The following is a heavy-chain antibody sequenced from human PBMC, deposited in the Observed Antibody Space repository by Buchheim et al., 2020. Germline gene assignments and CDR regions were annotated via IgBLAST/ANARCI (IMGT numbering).Heavy chain of an antibody. J-gene: IGHJ6*02. CDR2: ISYDGSNT. V-gene: IGHV3-30*18. CDR3: AKVGNYFQGIGMDV. D-gene: IGHD2/OR15-2a*01. Sequence: QVQLVESGGGVVQPGRSLRLSCAASGFTFSSYGMHWVRQAPGKGLEWVAVISYDGSNTYYADSVKGRFTISRDNSKNTLYLQMNSLRAEDTAVYYCAKVGNYFQGIGMDVWGQGTT. CDR1: GFTFSSYG.